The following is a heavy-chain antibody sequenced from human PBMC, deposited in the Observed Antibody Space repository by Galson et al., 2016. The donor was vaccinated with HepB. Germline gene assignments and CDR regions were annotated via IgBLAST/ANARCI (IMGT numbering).Heavy chain of an antibody. CDR1: GFSFRSYG. V-gene: IGHV3-33*01. Sequence: SLRLSCAASGFSFRSYGMHWVRQAPGKGLEWVSVIWYDGSNKYYADSVKGRFTTSRDNSKNTLYLQMNSLRAEDTALYYCARDWVNLRTAAAGLDYWGQGTLVTVSS. CDR2: IWYDGSNK. CDR3: ARDWVNLRTAAAGLDY. J-gene: IGHJ4*02. D-gene: IGHD6-13*01.